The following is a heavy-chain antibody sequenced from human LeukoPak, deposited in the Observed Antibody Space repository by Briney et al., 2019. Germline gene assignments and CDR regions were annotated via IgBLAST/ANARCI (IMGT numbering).Heavy chain of an antibody. CDR1: GFTFTSDW. J-gene: IGHJ2*01. CDR3: ARAYGSGNYNWYFDL. D-gene: IGHD3-10*01. V-gene: IGHV3-74*01. Sequence: GGSLRLSCAASGFTFTSDWMHWVRHAPGKGLVWVSRINGDGSSTSYADSVKGRFTISRDNTKNTLYLQMNSLRAEDTAVYYCARAYGSGNYNWYFDLWGRGTLVTVS. CDR2: INGDGSST.